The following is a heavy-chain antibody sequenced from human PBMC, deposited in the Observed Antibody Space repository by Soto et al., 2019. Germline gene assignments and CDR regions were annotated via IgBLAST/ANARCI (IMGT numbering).Heavy chain of an antibody. D-gene: IGHD4-4*01. J-gene: IGHJ4*01. CDR2: IKSKTDGGTT. CDR3: AKEPRLQRAY. V-gene: IGHV3-15*01. Sequence: GGSLRLSCAASGFTFSNAWMSWVRQAPGKGLEWVGRIKSKTDGGTTDYAAPVEGRFTISRDDSRNTLYLQMNSLRVDDTALYYCAKEPRLQRAYWGQGTLVTVSS. CDR1: GFTFSNAW.